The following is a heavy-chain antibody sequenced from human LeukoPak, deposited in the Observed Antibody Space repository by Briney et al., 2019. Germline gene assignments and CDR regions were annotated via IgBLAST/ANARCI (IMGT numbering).Heavy chain of an antibody. Sequence: PSETLSLTCTVSGXSISRSSYYWGWIRQPPGKGLEWIGSIYYSGTTYSNPSLKSRVTISVDTSKNQFSLKLRSVTAADTAVYYCARQNDRSHDYWGQGTLVTVSS. D-gene: IGHD1-1*01. CDR2: IYYSGTT. CDR1: GXSISRSSYY. CDR3: ARQNDRSHDY. J-gene: IGHJ4*02. V-gene: IGHV4-39*01.